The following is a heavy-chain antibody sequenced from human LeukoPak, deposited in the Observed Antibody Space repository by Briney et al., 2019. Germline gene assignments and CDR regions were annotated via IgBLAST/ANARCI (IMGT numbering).Heavy chain of an antibody. CDR2: INHSGST. CDR3: ARDLKKLTGPFGY. CDR1: GGSFSGYY. V-gene: IGHV4-34*01. Sequence: PSETLSLTCTVYGGSFSGYYWSWIRQPPGKGLEWIGEINHSGSTNYNPSLKSRVTISVDTSKNQFSLKLSSVTAADTAVYYCARDLKKLTGPFGYWGQGTLVTVSS. D-gene: IGHD7-27*01. J-gene: IGHJ4*02.